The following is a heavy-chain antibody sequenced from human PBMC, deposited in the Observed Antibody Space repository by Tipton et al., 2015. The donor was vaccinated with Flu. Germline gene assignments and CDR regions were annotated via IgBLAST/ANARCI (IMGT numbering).Heavy chain of an antibody. CDR1: GFTFSSYA. J-gene: IGHJ4*02. D-gene: IGHD6-13*01. Sequence: GSLRLSCAASGFTFSSYAMSWVRQAPGKGLEWVSAISGSGGSTYYADSVKGRFTISRDNSKNTLYLQMNSLRAEDTAVYYCARDLPPGIAAAGGGNFDYWGQGTLVTVSS. V-gene: IGHV3-23*01. CDR2: ISGSGGST. CDR3: ARDLPPGIAAAGGGNFDY.